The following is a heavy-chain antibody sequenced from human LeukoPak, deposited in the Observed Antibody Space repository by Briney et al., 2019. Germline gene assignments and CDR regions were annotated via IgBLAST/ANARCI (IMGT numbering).Heavy chain of an antibody. D-gene: IGHD6-13*01. Sequence: GGSLTLSCAASGFTSDCCGMHWVRQAPGKGLEWVAFIRNVGNDKYYADSVKGRFFISRDNSKNTLYLQMNSLRAEDTAVYYCAKGPTAVAPWGQGTLVTVSS. CDR1: GFTSDCCG. J-gene: IGHJ5*02. V-gene: IGHV3-30*02. CDR2: IRNVGNDK. CDR3: AKGPTAVAP.